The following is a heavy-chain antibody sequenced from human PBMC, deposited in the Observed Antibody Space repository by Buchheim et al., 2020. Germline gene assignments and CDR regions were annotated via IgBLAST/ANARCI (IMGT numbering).Heavy chain of an antibody. CDR2: IYYSGST. CDR1: GGSISSYY. Sequence: QVQLQESGPGLVKPSETLSLTCTVSGGSISSYYWSWIRQPPGKGLEWIGYIYYSGSTNYNPSLKSRVTISVDTSKNQFSLKLSSVTAADTAVYYCARATYYYDSSGYYPLLGSYYYYGMDVWGQGTT. CDR3: ARATYYYDSSGYYPLLGSYYYYGMDV. J-gene: IGHJ6*02. D-gene: IGHD3-22*01. V-gene: IGHV4-59*01.